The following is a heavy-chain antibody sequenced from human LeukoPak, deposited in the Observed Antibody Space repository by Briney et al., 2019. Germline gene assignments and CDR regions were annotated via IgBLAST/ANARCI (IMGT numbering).Heavy chain of an antibody. D-gene: IGHD2-15*01. J-gene: IGHJ6*02. Sequence: GGSLRLSCAASGFTFSSYSMNWVRQAPGKGLEWVSYISSSSSTIYYADSVKGRFTISRDNAKNSLYLQMNSLRDEDTAVYYCARLGYCSGGSCYESYGMDVWAKGPRSPSP. V-gene: IGHV3-48*02. CDR1: GFTFSSYS. CDR3: ARLGYCSGGSCYESYGMDV. CDR2: ISSSSSTI.